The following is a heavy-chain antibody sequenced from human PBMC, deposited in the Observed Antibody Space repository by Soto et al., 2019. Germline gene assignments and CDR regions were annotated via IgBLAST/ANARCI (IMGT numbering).Heavy chain of an antibody. D-gene: IGHD3-10*01. CDR2: ISGSGGST. V-gene: IGHV3-23*01. CDR1: GLTFTSYA. CDR3: AKGKGSGSYYGYFDY. Sequence: EVQLLESGGGLLQPGGSLRLSCAASGLTFTSYAMSWVRQAPGKGREWVSAISGSGGSTYYADSVKGRFTISRDNSKNTLYLQMNSLRAEDTAVYYCAKGKGSGSYYGYFDYWGQGTLVTVSS. J-gene: IGHJ4*02.